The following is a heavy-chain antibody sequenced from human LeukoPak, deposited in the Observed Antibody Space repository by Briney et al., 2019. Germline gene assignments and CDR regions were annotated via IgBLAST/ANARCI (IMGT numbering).Heavy chain of an antibody. D-gene: IGHD1-26*01. V-gene: IGHV1-2*02. CDR1: GYTFTGYY. CDR2: INPNSGGT. CDR3: ARDKWELLRRGINWFDP. J-gene: IGHJ5*02. Sequence: ASVKVSCKASGYTFTGYYMHWVRQAPGQGLEWMGWINPNSGGTNYAQKFQGRVTMTRDTSISTAYMELSRLRSDDTAVYYCARDKWELLRRGINWFDPWGQGTLVTVSS.